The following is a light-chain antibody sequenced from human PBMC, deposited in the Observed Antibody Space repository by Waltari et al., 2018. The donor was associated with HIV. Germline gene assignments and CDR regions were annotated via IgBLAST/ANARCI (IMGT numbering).Light chain of an antibody. CDR3: AAWDDNMNGWV. Sequence: QPVPTLPPSASGTPGQRVTISCSGSRSTSASNTVTCYHQLPGTAPKLLIYSNNQRPSGIPDRFSGSKSGTSASLAISGLQAEDEADYYCAAWDDNMNGWVFGGGTKLTVL. J-gene: IGLJ3*02. CDR1: RSTSASNT. V-gene: IGLV1-44*01. CDR2: SNN.